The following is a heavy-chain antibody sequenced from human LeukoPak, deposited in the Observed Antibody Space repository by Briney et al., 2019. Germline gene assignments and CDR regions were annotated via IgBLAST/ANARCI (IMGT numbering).Heavy chain of an antibody. CDR3: ARSPNSSGWYLDY. CDR1: GFTFSSYA. J-gene: IGHJ4*02. CDR2: IWYDGSNK. V-gene: IGHV3-33*08. Sequence: PGRSLRLSCAASGFTFSSYAMHWVRQAPGKGLEWVAVIWYDGSNKYYADSVKGRFTISRDNSKNTLYLQMNSLRAEDTAVYYCARSPNSSGWYLDYWGQGTLVTVSS. D-gene: IGHD6-19*01.